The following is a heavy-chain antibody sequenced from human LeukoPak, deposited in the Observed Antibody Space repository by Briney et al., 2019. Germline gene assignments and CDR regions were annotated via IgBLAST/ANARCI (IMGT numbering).Heavy chain of an antibody. D-gene: IGHD2-15*01. CDR2: IYTSGST. CDR1: GGSISSGSYY. V-gene: IGHV4-61*02. Sequence: SQTLSLTCTVSGGSISSGSYYWSWIRQPAGKGLEWIGRIYTSGSTNYNPSLKSRVTISLDTSKNQFSLKLSSVTAADTAVYYCAREAFRWPHFYYYLDVWGKGTTVTISS. J-gene: IGHJ6*03. CDR3: AREAFRWPHFYYYLDV.